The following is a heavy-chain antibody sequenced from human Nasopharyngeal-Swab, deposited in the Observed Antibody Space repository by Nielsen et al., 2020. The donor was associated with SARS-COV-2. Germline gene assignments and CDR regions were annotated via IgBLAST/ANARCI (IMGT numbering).Heavy chain of an antibody. CDR1: GGSFSGYY. Sequence: SETLSLTCAVYGGSFSGYYWSWIRQPPGKGLEWIGEINHSGSTNYNPSLKSRVTISIDTSKNQFSLKLSSVTAADTAVYYCARALWKKSYYYMDVWGEGTTVTVSS. J-gene: IGHJ6*03. CDR2: INHSGST. D-gene: IGHD2/OR15-2a*01. CDR3: ARALWKKSYYYMDV. V-gene: IGHV4-34*01.